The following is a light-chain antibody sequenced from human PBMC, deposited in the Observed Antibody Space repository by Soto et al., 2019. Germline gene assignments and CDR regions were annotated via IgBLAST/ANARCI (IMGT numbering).Light chain of an antibody. CDR3: QQYGSSPRT. CDR1: HSMSNSN. Sequence: IVLTQSPGTLSLSPGDRATLSCRASHSMSNSNLAWYQHKPGQAPRLLIYGASNRATGIPDRFSGSGFGTDFTLTISRLEPEDFAVYYCQQYGSSPRTFGQGTKVDIK. V-gene: IGKV3-20*01. CDR2: GAS. J-gene: IGKJ1*01.